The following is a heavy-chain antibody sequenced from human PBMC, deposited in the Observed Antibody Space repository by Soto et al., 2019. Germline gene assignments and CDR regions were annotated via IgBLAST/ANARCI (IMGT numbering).Heavy chain of an antibody. CDR3: ARDGVVVVPAAIPPQTRYYYYYGMDV. D-gene: IGHD2-2*02. CDR1: GFTLSSYG. J-gene: IGHJ6*02. V-gene: IGHV3-33*01. Sequence: HPGGSLRLSCAASGFTLSSYGMHWVRQAPGKGLEWVAVIWYDGSNKYYADSVKGRFTISRDNSKNTLYLQMNSLRAEDTAVYYCARDGVVVVPAAIPPQTRYYYYYGMDVWGQGTTVTVSS. CDR2: IWYDGSNK.